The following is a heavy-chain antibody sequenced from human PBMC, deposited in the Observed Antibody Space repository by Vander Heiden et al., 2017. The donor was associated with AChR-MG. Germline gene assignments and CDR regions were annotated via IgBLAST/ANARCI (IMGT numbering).Heavy chain of an antibody. Sequence: QVQLVQSGAEVKKPGSSVKVSCKASGGTFSSHAIGWVRQAPGQGLEWMGGIIPIFGTANYAQKFQGRVTITADKSTSTAYMELSSLRSEDTAVYYCARGGTGFDLKYYYYYGMDVWGQGTTVTVSS. J-gene: IGHJ6*02. CDR2: IIPIFGTA. V-gene: IGHV1-69*06. D-gene: IGHD3-9*01. CDR3: ARGGTGFDLKYYYYYGMDV. CDR1: GGTFSSHA.